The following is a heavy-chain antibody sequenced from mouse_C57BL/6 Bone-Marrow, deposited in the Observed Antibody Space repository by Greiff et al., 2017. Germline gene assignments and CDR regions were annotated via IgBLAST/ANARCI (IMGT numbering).Heavy chain of an antibody. CDR3: ARERYYDSWFAY. V-gene: IGHV1-69*01. D-gene: IGHD2-4*01. CDR2: IDPSDSYT. Sequence: QVQLQQSGAELAKPGASVKLSCKASGYTFTSYWMHWVKQRPGQGLEWIGEIDPSDSYTNYNQKFKGKSTLTVDKSSSTAYMQLSSLTSEDSAVYYCARERYYDSWFAYWGQGTLVTVSA. J-gene: IGHJ3*01. CDR1: GYTFTSYW.